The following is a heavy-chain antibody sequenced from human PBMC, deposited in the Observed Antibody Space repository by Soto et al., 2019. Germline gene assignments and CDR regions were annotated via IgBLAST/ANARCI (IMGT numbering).Heavy chain of an antibody. D-gene: IGHD3-22*01. V-gene: IGHV1-18*01. CDR2: ISAYNGNT. J-gene: IGHJ6*02. CDR3: ARGRYYYDSSGYYYVNYYYYGMDV. Sequence: QVQLVQSGAEVKKPGASVKVSCKASGYTFTSYGISWVRQAPGQGLEWMGWISAYNGNTNYAQKLQGRVTMTTDTSTSSAYLELRSLSSDDTAVYYCARGRYYYDSSGYYYVNYYYYGMDVWGQGTTVTVSS. CDR1: GYTFTSYG.